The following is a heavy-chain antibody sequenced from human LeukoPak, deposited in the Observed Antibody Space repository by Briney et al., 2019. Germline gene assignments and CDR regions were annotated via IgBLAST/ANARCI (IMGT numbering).Heavy chain of an antibody. D-gene: IGHD6-19*01. V-gene: IGHV4-61*02. CDR1: GGSISSSNYY. CDR2: IYTSGTT. J-gene: IGHJ6*03. Sequence: PSETLSLTCTVSGGSISSSNYYWSWIRQPAGKGLEWIGRIYTSGTTNYNPSLKSRVTISIDTSKNQFSLKLSSVTAADTAVYYCARERAGYYYYYMDVWGKGTTVTISS. CDR3: ARERAGYYYYYMDV.